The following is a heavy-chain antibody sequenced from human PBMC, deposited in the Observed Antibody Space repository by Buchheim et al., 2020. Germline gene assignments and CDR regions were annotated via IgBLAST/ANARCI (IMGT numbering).Heavy chain of an antibody. J-gene: IGHJ4*02. D-gene: IGHD4-17*01. CDR2: ISSSSTI. CDR1: GFTFSSYS. V-gene: IGHV3-48*02. Sequence: EVQLVESGGGLVQPGGSLRLSCAASGFTFSSYSMNWVRQAPGKGLEWVSYISSSSTIYYADSVKGRFTISRANAKHSLYLQMNSLRDEDTAVYYCARDYRHGDYVDYWGQGTL. CDR3: ARDYRHGDYVDY.